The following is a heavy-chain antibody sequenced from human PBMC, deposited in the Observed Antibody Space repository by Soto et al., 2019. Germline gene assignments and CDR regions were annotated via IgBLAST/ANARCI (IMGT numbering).Heavy chain of an antibody. D-gene: IGHD2-15*01. Sequence: VESGGGVVQPGRSLRLSCAASGFNLDSYAMNWVRQAPGTGHEWVATISYDGKNIYYADFVRGRFTISKDNSNNTLYLRVSSLIPEDTGIYYCARDYGALPADRCQYWGQGTLVTVSS. CDR1: GFNLDSYA. CDR3: ARDYGALPADRCQY. CDR2: ISYDGKNI. J-gene: IGHJ1*01. V-gene: IGHV3-30*03.